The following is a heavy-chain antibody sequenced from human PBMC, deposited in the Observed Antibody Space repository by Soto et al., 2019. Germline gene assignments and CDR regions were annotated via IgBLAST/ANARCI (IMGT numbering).Heavy chain of an antibody. V-gene: IGHV3-74*01. CDR1: GFTFSSYW. Sequence: GGSLRLSCAASGFTFSSYWMHWVRQAPGKGLVWVSRINSDGSTTDYADSVKGRCTISRDNAKNTLYLQMNSLRAEDTAIYYCAREACTGGSCFYFGTDYWGQGTLVTVSS. CDR2: INSDGSTT. D-gene: IGHD2-15*01. J-gene: IGHJ4*02. CDR3: AREACTGGSCFYFGTDY.